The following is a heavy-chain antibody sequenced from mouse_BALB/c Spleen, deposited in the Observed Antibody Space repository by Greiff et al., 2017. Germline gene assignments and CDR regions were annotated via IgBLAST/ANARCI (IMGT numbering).Heavy chain of an antibody. V-gene: IGHV2-6-7*01. J-gene: IGHJ3*01. CDR2: IWGDGST. CDR1: GFSLTGYG. CDR3: ARDARYYGNLWFAY. Sequence: QVQLKESGPGLVAPSQSLSITCTVSGFSLTGYGVNWVRQPPGKGLEWLGMIWGDGSTDYNSALKSRLSISKDNSKSQVFLKMNSLQTDDTARYYCARDARYYGNLWFAYWGQGTLVTVSA. D-gene: IGHD2-1*01.